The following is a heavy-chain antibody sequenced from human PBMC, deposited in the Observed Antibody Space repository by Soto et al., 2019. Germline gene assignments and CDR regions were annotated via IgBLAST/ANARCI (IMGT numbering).Heavy chain of an antibody. D-gene: IGHD6-13*01. Sequence: ASVKVSCKASGYISTNYYIHWVRQAPGQGLEWMAIINPLPTSGSTNYAQEFQGRLTVTRDTSTSTVYMELSSLRSDDTAIYYCARDLAAAAYWGQGTLVTVSS. CDR3: ARDLAAAAY. J-gene: IGHJ4*02. CDR1: GYISTNYY. CDR2: INPLPTSGST. V-gene: IGHV1-46*01.